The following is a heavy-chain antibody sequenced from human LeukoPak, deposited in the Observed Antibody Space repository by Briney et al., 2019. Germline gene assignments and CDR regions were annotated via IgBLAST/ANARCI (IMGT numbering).Heavy chain of an antibody. D-gene: IGHD4-17*01. J-gene: IGHJ6*02. V-gene: IGHV3-64*01. CDR1: GFTFSSYA. CDR3: AKGETTVTAAAYYYYGMDV. CDR2: ISSNGGST. Sequence: PGGSLRLSCAASGFTFSSYAMHWVRQAPGKGLEYVSAISSNGGSTYYANSVKGRFTISRDNSKNTLYLQMGSLRAEDTAVYYCAKGETTVTAAAYYYYGMDVWGQGTTVTVSS.